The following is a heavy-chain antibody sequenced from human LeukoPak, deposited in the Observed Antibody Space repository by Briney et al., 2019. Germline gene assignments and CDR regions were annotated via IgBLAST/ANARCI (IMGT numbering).Heavy chain of an antibody. CDR2: ISSSSSYI. Sequence: GGSLRLSCAASGFTLSSYSMNWVRQAPGKGLEWVSSISSSSSYIYYADSVKGRITISRDNAKNSLYLQMNSLRAEDTAVYYCARDRSYYDSSGFFDYWGQGTLVTVSS. V-gene: IGHV3-21*01. J-gene: IGHJ4*02. CDR1: GFTLSSYS. D-gene: IGHD3-22*01. CDR3: ARDRSYYDSSGFFDY.